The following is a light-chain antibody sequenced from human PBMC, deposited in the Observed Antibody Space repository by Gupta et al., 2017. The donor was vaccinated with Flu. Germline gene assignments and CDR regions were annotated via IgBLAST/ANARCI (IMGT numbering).Light chain of an antibody. CDR1: QSISTY. V-gene: IGKV3-11*01. Sequence: ATLSLSPGKSATRSCRASQSISTYLAWYQKKPGQAPRLLMYDASHRAAGIPVRFTGSGSGTDFTLTISSREHEDFAIYYCQQPSSRPMYPFGQGTELEIK. J-gene: IGKJ2*01. CDR3: QQPSSRPMYP. CDR2: DAS.